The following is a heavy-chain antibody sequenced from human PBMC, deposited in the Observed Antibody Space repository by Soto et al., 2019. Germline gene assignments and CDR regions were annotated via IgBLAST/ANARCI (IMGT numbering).Heavy chain of an antibody. CDR2: INPKSGGT. D-gene: IGHD3-9*01. Sequence: WXSGKVSCKASAYTFSGYYMHWVRQAPGQGLEWMGWINPKSGGTKYVQKFQGRVTMTRDTSSNTVYMDLSRLTSDDTAVYYCAREGTGYSAFDIWGQGTMVTASS. CDR1: AYTFSGYY. CDR3: AREGTGYSAFDI. V-gene: IGHV1-2*02. J-gene: IGHJ3*02.